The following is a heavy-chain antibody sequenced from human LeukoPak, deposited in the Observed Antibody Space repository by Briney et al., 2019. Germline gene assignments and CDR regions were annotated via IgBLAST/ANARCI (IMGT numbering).Heavy chain of an antibody. V-gene: IGHV3-30*04. CDR3: ARDYRRYFDWLFTPGY. J-gene: IGHJ4*02. CDR1: GFTFSSYA. D-gene: IGHD3-9*01. Sequence: GGSLRLSCAASGFTFSSYAMHWVRQAPGKGLEWVAVISYDGSNKYYADSVKGRFTISRDNSKNTLYLQMNSLRAEDTAVYYCARDYRRYFDWLFTPGYWGQGTLVTVSS. CDR2: ISYDGSNK.